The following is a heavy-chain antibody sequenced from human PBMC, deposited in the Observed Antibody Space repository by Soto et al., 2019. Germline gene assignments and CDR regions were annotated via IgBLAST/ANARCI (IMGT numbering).Heavy chain of an antibody. J-gene: IGHJ6*02. D-gene: IGHD6-19*01. V-gene: IGHV3-21*01. Sequence: PGGSLRLSCAASGFTFSSYSMNWVRQAPGKGLEWVSFISSSSSYIYYADSVKGRFTISRDNAKNSLYLQMNSLRAEDTAVYYCAPLLYSSGWPNDGMDVWGQGTTVTVSS. CDR3: APLLYSSGWPNDGMDV. CDR2: ISSSSSYI. CDR1: GFTFSSYS.